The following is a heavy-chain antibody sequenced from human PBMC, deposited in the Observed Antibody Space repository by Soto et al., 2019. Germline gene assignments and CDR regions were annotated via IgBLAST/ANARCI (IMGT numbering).Heavy chain of an antibody. V-gene: IGHV3-23*01. J-gene: IGHJ4*02. Sequence: EVQLLDSGGGLVQPGGSLRHCCAASGFTFSNYAMTWVRQGPGKGLEWVSGISGSGGRSYYADSVKGRFTISRDNSKSTLYLQMNSLRAEDTAVYYCAKAYFVWSSEQPYYFDYWGQGTLVTVSS. D-gene: IGHD3-16*01. CDR1: GFTFSNYA. CDR3: AKAYFVWSSEQPYYFDY. CDR2: ISGSGGRS.